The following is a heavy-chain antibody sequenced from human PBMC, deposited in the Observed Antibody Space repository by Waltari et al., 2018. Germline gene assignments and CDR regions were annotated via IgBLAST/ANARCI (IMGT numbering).Heavy chain of an antibody. CDR1: GGSLRGSY. CDR2: INHSGST. V-gene: IGHV4-34*01. Sequence: QVQLQQWGAGLLKPSETLSPTCAVYGGSLRGSYWSGIRQPPGKGLEWIGEINHSGSTKYNPSLKSRVTISVDTSKNQFSLKLRSVTAADTAVYYCARNSLGGPFFHHWGQGTLVTVSS. J-gene: IGHJ1*01. CDR3: ARNSLGGPFFHH. D-gene: IGHD2-15*01.